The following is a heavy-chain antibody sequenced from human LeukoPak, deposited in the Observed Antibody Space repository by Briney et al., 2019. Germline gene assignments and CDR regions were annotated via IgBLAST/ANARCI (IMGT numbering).Heavy chain of an antibody. CDR3: AREAALDCSSTSCYPEAVDY. V-gene: IGHV1-2*06. CDR2: INPNSGGT. J-gene: IGHJ4*02. Sequence: TSVKVSCKASGYTFTGYYMHWVRQAPGQGLEWMGRINPNSGGTNYAQKFQGRVTISRETSISTAYMELSRLRSDDTAVYYCAREAALDCSSTSCYPEAVDYWGQGTLVTVSS. D-gene: IGHD2-2*01. CDR1: GYTFTGYY.